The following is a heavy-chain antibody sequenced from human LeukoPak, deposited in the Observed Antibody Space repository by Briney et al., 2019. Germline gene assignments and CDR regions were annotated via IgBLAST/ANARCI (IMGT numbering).Heavy chain of an antibody. CDR1: GFTSSSYA. Sequence: GGSLRLSCEASGFTSSSYAIHWVRPAPGKGVEWVAVISYDGSNKYYADSVKGRFTISRDNSKNTLYLQMNSLRAEDTAVYYCAREGGRSYGSHDAFDIWGQGTMVTVSS. J-gene: IGHJ3*02. D-gene: IGHD5-18*01. CDR2: ISYDGSNK. V-gene: IGHV3-30-3*01. CDR3: AREGGRSYGSHDAFDI.